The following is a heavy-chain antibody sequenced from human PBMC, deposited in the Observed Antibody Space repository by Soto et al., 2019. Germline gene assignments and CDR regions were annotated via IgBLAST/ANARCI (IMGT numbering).Heavy chain of an antibody. CDR2: VYYDGHT. CDR3: ARDLFGGYCLDY. Sequence: SETLSLTCTVSGGSINNNFWGWIRQPPGKGLEWISYVYYDGHTDYNPSLESRVTIAVDTSKNQFSLRLTSVTAADTAVYYCARDLFGGYCLDYWGQGALVTVSS. CDR1: GGSINNNF. J-gene: IGHJ4*02. V-gene: IGHV4-59*01. D-gene: IGHD5-12*01.